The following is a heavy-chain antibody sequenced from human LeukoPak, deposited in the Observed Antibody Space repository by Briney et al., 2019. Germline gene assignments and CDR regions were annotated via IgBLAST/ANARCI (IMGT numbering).Heavy chain of an antibody. CDR1: GYRFTSYW. D-gene: IGHD2-15*01. V-gene: IGHV5-51*01. CDR2: IYPGDSDT. J-gene: IGHJ4*02. CDR3: ARHVNVASPDY. Sequence: GESLKISCKGSGYRFTSYWVGWVRQMPGKGLEWMGIIYPGDSDTRYSPSFQGQVTISADKSISTAYLQWSSLKASDTAMYYCARHVNVASPDYWGQGTLVTVSS.